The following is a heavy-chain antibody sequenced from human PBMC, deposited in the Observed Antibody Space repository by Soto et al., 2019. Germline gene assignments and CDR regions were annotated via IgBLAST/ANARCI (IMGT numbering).Heavy chain of an antibody. D-gene: IGHD1-7*01. CDR3: ELQGYFDY. CDR2: IIPILGIA. Sequence: GASVKVSCKASGGTFSSYTISWVRQAPGQGLEWMGRIIPILGIANYAQKFQGRVTITADKSTSTAYMDPVDTATYYCAHAALELQGYFDYWGQGTLVTVSS. CDR1: GGTFSSYT. J-gene: IGHJ4*02. V-gene: IGHV1-69*02.